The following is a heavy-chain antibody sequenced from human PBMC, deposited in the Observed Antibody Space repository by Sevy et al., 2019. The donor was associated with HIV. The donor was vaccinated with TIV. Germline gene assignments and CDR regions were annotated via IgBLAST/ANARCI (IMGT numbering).Heavy chain of an antibody. J-gene: IGHJ1*01. Sequence: GSLRLSCAASGFTFSSYAMHWVRQAPGKGLEWVAVISYDGSNKYYADSVKGRFTISRDNSKNTLYLQMNSLRAEDTAVYYCARGTKWEPPSAEYFQHWGQGTLVTVSS. V-gene: IGHV3-30-3*01. CDR3: ARGTKWEPPSAEYFQH. CDR1: GFTFSSYA. D-gene: IGHD1-26*01. CDR2: ISYDGSNK.